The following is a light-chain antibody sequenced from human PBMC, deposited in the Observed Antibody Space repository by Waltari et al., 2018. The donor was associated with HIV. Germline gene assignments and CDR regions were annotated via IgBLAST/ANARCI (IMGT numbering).Light chain of an antibody. CDR1: QTLLHSSGFDS. V-gene: IGKV2-28*01. Sequence: IVLTQSPLSLPVIPGEPASLSCRSSQTLLHSSGFDSLDWYLQKPGQSPQLLIYLGSHRASGASDRCSGGGAGTHFTLNLTRVEPEDVGVYFCMQFLQTPPTFGGGTKVEIK. J-gene: IGKJ4*01. CDR2: LGS. CDR3: MQFLQTPPT.